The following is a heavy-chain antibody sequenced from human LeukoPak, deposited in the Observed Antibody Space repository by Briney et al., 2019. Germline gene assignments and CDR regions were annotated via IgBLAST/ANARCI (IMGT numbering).Heavy chain of an antibody. CDR3: ATDHYNAFHF. Sequence: ASVKVSCRASGYAFTTIGFSWVRQAPGQGLEWMGWISGANGNTNYAPQFQGRVTMTIDTSTSTAFMELRRLRSDDTAVYSCATDHYNAFHFWGQGTMVIVSS. V-gene: IGHV1-18*04. D-gene: IGHD3-10*01. J-gene: IGHJ3*01. CDR2: ISGANGNT. CDR1: GYAFTTIG.